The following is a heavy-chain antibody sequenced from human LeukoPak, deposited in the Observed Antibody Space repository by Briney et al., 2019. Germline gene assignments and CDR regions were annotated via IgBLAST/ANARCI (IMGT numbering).Heavy chain of an antibody. CDR1: GYTFTSYD. CDR3: ARAPHKKRPLYYYYYMDV. V-gene: IGHV1-8*03. Sequence: GASVKVSCKASGYTFTSYDINWVRQATGQGLEWMGWMNPNSGNTGYAQKFQGRVTITRNTSISTAYMELSSLRSEDTAVYYCARAPHKKRPLYYYYYMDVWGKGTTVTVSS. CDR2: MNPNSGNT. J-gene: IGHJ6*03.